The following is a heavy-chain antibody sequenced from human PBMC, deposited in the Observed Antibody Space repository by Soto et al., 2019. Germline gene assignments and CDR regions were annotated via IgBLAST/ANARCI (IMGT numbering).Heavy chain of an antibody. J-gene: IGHJ6*02. CDR1: GFTFSSYG. CDR2: IWYDGSNK. CDR3: ARDEVVAATNGMDV. V-gene: IGHV3-33*01. Sequence: GGSLGLSCAASGFTFSSYGMHWVRQAPGKGLEWVAVIWYDGSNKYYADSVKGRFTISRDNSKNTLYLQMNSLRAEDTAVYYCARDEVVAATNGMDVWGQGTTVTVSS. D-gene: IGHD2-15*01.